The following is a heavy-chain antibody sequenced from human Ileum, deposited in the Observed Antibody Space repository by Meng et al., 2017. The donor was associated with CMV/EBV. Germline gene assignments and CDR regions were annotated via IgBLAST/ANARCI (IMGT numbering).Heavy chain of an antibody. CDR2: ISYDGTDK. V-gene: IGHV3-30*04. J-gene: IGHJ4*02. D-gene: IGHD6-19*01. Sequence: GGSLRLSCAASGFPFSNYAFYWVRLPPGKGLEWVAFISYDGTDKSYAESVKGRFTTSKDNSNSTLYLQMHSLRAEDTAVYFCARDYSVTGWPPDFWGQGTLVTVSS. CDR3: ARDYSVTGWPPDF. CDR1: GFPFSNYA.